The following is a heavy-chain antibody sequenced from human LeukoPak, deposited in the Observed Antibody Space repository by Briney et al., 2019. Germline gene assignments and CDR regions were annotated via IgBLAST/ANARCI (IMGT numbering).Heavy chain of an antibody. D-gene: IGHD2-8*02. CDR1: GGIFRNYA. CDR3: AREDSYYTDSSPYKEVTWFDP. J-gene: IGHJ5*02. Sequence: AAAKVSCKASGGIFRNYAISWGRQVPGQGPEWMGRLIPVFETTVYAQTFSSRVTITRDNSTSTASMEMSTLRSEDTAVYYCAREDSYYTDSSPYKEVTWFDPWGQGTLVAVSS. V-gene: IGHV1-69*05. CDR2: LIPVFETT.